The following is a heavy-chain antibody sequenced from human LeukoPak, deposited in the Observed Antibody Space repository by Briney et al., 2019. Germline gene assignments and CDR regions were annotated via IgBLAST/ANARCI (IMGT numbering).Heavy chain of an antibody. J-gene: IGHJ4*02. V-gene: IGHV5-51*01. CDR3: ARHQREYYYDSSGYFY. D-gene: IGHD3-22*01. Sequence: GASLQISCKGSGYSFTSYWIGWVRQLPGKGLEWMGIIYPGDSDTRYSPSFQGQVTISADKSISTAYLQWSSLKASDPAMYYCARHQREYYYDSSGYFYWGQETLVTVSS. CDR2: IYPGDSDT. CDR1: GYSFTSYW.